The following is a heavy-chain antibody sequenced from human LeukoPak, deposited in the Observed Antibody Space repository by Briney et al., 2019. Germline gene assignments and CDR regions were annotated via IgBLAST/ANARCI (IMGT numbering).Heavy chain of an antibody. V-gene: IGHV3-7*01. Sequence: GGSLRLSCAASGFTFSSYWMSWVRQAPGKGLEWVANIKQDGSEKYYVDSVKGRFTISRDNAKNSLYLQMNSLRAEDTAVYYCARDLRRATMVRGVIIPHYYYYGMDVWGQGTTVTVSS. J-gene: IGHJ6*02. CDR1: GFTFSSYW. D-gene: IGHD3-10*01. CDR2: IKQDGSEK. CDR3: ARDLRRATMVRGVIIPHYYYYGMDV.